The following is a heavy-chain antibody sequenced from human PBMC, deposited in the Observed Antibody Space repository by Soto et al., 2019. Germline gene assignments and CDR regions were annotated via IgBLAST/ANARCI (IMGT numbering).Heavy chain of an antibody. CDR3: ARPYDSSDYYGGGMDV. D-gene: IGHD3-22*01. CDR2: IIPILGTA. V-gene: IGHV1-69*01. J-gene: IGHJ6*02. Sequence: QVQLVQSGAEVKKPGSSVKVSCKASGGTFNNNAISWVRQAPGQGLEWMGGIIPILGTANYAQKVRGRVTITADESTSTGYVDLSSLRSEDTAVYYCARPYDSSDYYGGGMDVWGQGTTVTVSS. CDR1: GGTFNNNA.